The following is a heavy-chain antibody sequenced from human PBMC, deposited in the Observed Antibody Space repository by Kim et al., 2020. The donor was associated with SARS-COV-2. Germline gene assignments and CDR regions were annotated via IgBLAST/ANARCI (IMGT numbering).Heavy chain of an antibody. CDR1: DGSIRRGAHY. CDR3: ASSPGCALLNFQCLASFAV. Sequence: SETLSLTCSVSDGSIRRGAHYWGWIHQCQGGVPEWVMTVEYSGTTYYNPAVRGSVSIAVYMYKNHCSLRLSSGSAPDTALYYCASSPGCALLNFQCLASFAVWGQGLMVTLSS. J-gene: IGHJ1*01. V-gene: IGHV4-39*02. D-gene: IGHD3-10*01. CDR2: VEYSGTT.